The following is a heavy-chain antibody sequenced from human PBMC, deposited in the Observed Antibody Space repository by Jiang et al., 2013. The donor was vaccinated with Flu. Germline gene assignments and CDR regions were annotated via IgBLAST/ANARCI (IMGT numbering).Heavy chain of an antibody. CDR3: ARGTYYDYVWGSYRYRAEYFQH. CDR2: SITVEH. CDR1: YY. V-gene: IGHV4-59*01. D-gene: IGHD3-16*02. J-gene: IGHJ1*01. Sequence: YYWSWIRQPPGRDWSGLGISITVEHQLQPSLKSRVTISVDTSKNQFSLKLSSVTAADTAVYYCARGTYYDYVWGSYRYRAEYFQHWGQGTLVTVSS.